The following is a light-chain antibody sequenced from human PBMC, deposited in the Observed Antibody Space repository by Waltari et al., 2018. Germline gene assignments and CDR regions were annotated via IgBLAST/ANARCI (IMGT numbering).Light chain of an antibody. J-gene: IGLJ3*02. V-gene: IGLV1-40*01. CDR3: QSYDTSLSVV. Sequence: QSVLTQPPSVSGAPGQRVTISCTGSGSNIGAGYDVHWYQQLPRAAPKLLIYGPSTLPLGVPDRFFGSKSGTSASLAITGLQAEDEADYYCQSYDTSLSVVFGGGTKLTVL. CDR2: GPS. CDR1: GSNIGAGYD.